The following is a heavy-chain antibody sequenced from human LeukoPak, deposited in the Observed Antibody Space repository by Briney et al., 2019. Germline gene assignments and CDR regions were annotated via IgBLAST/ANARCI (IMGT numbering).Heavy chain of an antibody. J-gene: IGHJ4*02. CDR3: ARVPKPLWSGGKSKAGREYYFDY. CDR1: GYTFTSYG. CDR2: ISAYNGNT. V-gene: IGHV1-18*04. Sequence: GASVKVSCKASGYTFTSYGISWVRQAPGQGLEWMGWISAYNGNTNYAQKLQGRVTMTTDTSTSTAYMELRSLRSDDTAVYYCARVPKPLWSGGKSKAGREYYFDYWGQGTLVTVSS. D-gene: IGHD3-10*01.